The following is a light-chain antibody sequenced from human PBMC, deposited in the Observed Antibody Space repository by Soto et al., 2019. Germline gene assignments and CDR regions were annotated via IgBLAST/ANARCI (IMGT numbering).Light chain of an antibody. J-gene: IGKJ4*01. V-gene: IGKV4-1*01. CDR2: WAS. CDR1: QSVLYSSNNKNY. CDR3: QLYYSPLPLT. Sequence: DIVMTQSPDSLAVSLGERATINCKSSQSVLYSSNNKNYLAWYQQKAGQPPKLLISWASTWESGVPDRFSGSGSGTDFTLTISSLQAEDVAVYYCQLYYSPLPLTFGGGTKVEIK.